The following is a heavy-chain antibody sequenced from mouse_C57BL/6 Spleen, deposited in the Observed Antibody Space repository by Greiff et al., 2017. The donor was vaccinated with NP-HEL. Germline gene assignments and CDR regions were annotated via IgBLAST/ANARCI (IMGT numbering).Heavy chain of an antibody. Sequence: VQLQQSGAELVKPGASVKLSCKASGYTFTEYTIHWVKQRSGQGLEWIGWFYPGSGSIKYNEKFKDKATLTADKSSSTVYMELSRLTSEDSAVYFCARHEGEGGDDSNFYYAMDYWGQGTSVTVSS. CDR2: FYPGSGSI. D-gene: IGHD2-5*01. J-gene: IGHJ4*01. CDR3: ARHEGEGGDDSNFYYAMDY. V-gene: IGHV1-62-2*01. CDR1: GYTFTEYT.